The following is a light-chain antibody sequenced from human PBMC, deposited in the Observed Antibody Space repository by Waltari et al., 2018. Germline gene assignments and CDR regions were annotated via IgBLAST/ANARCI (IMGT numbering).Light chain of an antibody. CDR2: RGS. J-gene: IGLJ1*01. CDR1: SSDVGGYNY. Sequence: QSALTQPASVSGSPGQSITISCTGTSSDVGGYNYVSWYQQYPGKAPQLMIYRGSYRPSGISNRFSGSKSGNTATLTISGLQAEDEADYYCSSYTSTKTGVFGTGTKVTVL. CDR3: SSYTSTKTGV. V-gene: IGLV2-14*01.